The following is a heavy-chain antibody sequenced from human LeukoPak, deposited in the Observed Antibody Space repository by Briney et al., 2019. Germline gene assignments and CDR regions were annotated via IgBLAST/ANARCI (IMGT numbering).Heavy chain of an antibody. CDR1: GFTVSSNY. J-gene: IGHJ1*01. CDR3: ARGSPLPIAAAGTGYFQH. V-gene: IGHV3-53*01. D-gene: IGHD6-13*01. CDR2: IYSGGST. Sequence: GGSLRLSCAASGFTVSSNYMSWVRQAPGKGLEWVSVIYSGGSTYYADSVKGRFTISRDNSKNTLYLQMNSLRAEDTAVYYCARGSPLPIAAAGTGYFQHWGQGTLVTVSS.